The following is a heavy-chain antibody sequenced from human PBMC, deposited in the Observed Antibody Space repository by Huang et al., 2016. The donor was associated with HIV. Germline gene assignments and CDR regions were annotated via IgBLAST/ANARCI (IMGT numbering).Heavy chain of an antibody. V-gene: IGHV1-18*04. D-gene: IGHD3-16*01. CDR2: LSHYSGNT. CDR1: GNRFISYT. Sequence: QVQLVQSAAEVTKVSCKAAGNRFISYTIAWVRQAPGKGLEWMGWLSHYSGNTRYAQKYQGRVSMTTDTSTSTAYMEVRSLRSDDTAVYFCARAIPGLGIRGRFYFDYWGQGTLVTVSS. J-gene: IGHJ4*02. CDR3: ARAIPGLGIRGRFYFDY.